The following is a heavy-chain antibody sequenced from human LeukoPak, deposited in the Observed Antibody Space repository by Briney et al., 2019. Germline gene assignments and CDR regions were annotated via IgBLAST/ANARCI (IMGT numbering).Heavy chain of an antibody. CDR1: GGSISSYY. Sequence: SETLSLTCTVSGGSISSYYWSWIRQPPGKGLEWIGDIYYSGSTNYNPSLKSRVTISVDTSKNQFSLKPSSVTAADTAVYYCARGGSTLYYYYGMDVWGQGPTVTVSS. V-gene: IGHV4-59*01. CDR3: ARGGSTLYYYYGMDV. CDR2: IYYSGST. J-gene: IGHJ6*02. D-gene: IGHD6-6*01.